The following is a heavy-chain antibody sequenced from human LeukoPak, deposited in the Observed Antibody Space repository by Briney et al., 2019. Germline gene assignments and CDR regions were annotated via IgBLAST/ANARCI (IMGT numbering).Heavy chain of an antibody. V-gene: IGHV4-61*02. J-gene: IGHJ6*03. Sequence: PSETLSLTCTVSGGSISSGSYYWSWIRQPAGKGLEWIGRIYTSGSTNYNPSLKSRVTISVDTSKNQFSLKLSSVTAADTAVYYCASAREGFGDLYYYYMDVWGKGTTVTVSS. CDR1: GGSISSGSYY. D-gene: IGHD3-10*01. CDR2: IYTSGST. CDR3: ASAREGFGDLYYYYMDV.